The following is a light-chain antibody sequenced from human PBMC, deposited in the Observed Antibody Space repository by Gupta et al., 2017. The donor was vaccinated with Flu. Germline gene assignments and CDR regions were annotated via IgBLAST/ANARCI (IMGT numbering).Light chain of an antibody. Sequence: RATLSCRASQSVSSSLAWYQQKPGQAPRLLIYDASNRATGIPARFSGSGSGTDFTLTISSLEPEDFAVYYCQQRSNWPPLFTFGPGTKVDIK. CDR3: QQRSNWPPLFT. CDR1: QSVSSS. CDR2: DAS. J-gene: IGKJ3*01. V-gene: IGKV3-11*01.